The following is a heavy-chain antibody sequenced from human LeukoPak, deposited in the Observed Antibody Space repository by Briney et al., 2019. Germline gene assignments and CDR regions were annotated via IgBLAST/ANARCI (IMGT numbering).Heavy chain of an antibody. CDR1: GYTFTGYY. D-gene: IGHD2-21*02. CDR2: INPNSGGT. V-gene: IGHV1-2*04. J-gene: IGHJ3*02. Sequence: GASVKVSCKASGYTFTGYYMHWVRQAPGQGLEWMGLINPNSGGTNYAQKFQGWVTMTRDTSISTAYMELSRLRSDDTAVYYCARRYCGGDCYYDAFDIWGQGTMVTVSS. CDR3: ARRYCGGDCYYDAFDI.